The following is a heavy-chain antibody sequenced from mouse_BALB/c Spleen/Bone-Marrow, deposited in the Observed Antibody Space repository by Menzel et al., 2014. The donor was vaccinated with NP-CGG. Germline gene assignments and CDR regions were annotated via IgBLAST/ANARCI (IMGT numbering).Heavy chain of an antibody. CDR2: INPSNGVN. D-gene: IGHD2-1*01. V-gene: IGHV1S81*02. CDR3: SRGGNFDVMDY. Sequence: QVQLQQSGAELVKPGASVKLSCKASGYTFTSYYMYWVKQRPGQGLEWIGGINPSNGVNNFNEKFKSKASLTVDKSSSTAYMQLSSLTSEDSAVYYRSRGGNFDVMDYWGQGTSVTVSS. CDR1: GYTFTSYY. J-gene: IGHJ4*01.